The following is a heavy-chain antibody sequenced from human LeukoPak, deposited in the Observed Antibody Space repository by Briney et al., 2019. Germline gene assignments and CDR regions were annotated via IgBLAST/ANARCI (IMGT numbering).Heavy chain of an antibody. J-gene: IGHJ4*02. Sequence: SGTLSLTCTVSGGSISSYYWSWIRQPPGKGLEWIGYIYYSGSTNYNPSLKSRVTISVDTSKNQFSLKLSSVTAADTAVYYCARLGQSDYYGSGSYYSLDYWGQGTLVTVSS. V-gene: IGHV4-59*08. CDR3: ARLGQSDYYGSGSYYSLDY. D-gene: IGHD3-10*01. CDR2: IYYSGST. CDR1: GGSISSYY.